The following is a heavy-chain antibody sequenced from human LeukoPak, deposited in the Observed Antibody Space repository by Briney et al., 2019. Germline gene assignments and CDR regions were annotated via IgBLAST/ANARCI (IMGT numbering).Heavy chain of an antibody. CDR2: ISSSSSYI. CDR1: GSTFSSYS. J-gene: IGHJ1*01. Sequence: GGSLRLSCAASGSTFSSYSMNWVRQAPGKGLEWVSSISSSSSYIYYADSVRGRFTISRDNAKNSLYLQMNSLRAEDTAVYYCARDRCSTTSCYFQHWGQGTLVTVSS. V-gene: IGHV3-21*01. CDR3: ARDRCSTTSCYFQH. D-gene: IGHD2-2*01.